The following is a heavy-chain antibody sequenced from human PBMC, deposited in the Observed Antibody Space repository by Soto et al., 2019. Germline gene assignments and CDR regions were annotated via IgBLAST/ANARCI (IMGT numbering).Heavy chain of an antibody. CDR1: GFNFKTYA. D-gene: IGHD6-19*01. V-gene: IGHV3-23*01. CDR3: AKERREVVSGTGDS. CDR2: ISSSGSRT. J-gene: IGHJ4*02. Sequence: GGSLRLSCAASGFNFKTYAMSWVRQAPGRGLEWVSAISSSGSRTYYADSVKGRFTISRDNSKNALFLEMNSLRAEDTALYYCAKERREVVSGTGDSWGLGTLVTVSS.